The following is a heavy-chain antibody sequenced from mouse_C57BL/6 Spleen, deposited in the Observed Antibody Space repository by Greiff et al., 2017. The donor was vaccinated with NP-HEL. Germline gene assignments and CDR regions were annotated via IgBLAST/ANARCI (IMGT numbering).Heavy chain of an antibody. V-gene: IGHV1-53*01. CDR1: GYTFPSSW. Sequence: QVQLKQPGTELVKPGASVKLSCKASGYTFPSSWMPWVKQRPGQGLEWIGNINPSNGGPNYTAQFQSKATLPVDKSSSTAYMQPSMLTSEDSAFYYCAREGCENITTVVALYYYAMDYWGQGTSVTVAS. CDR2: INPSNGGP. D-gene: IGHD1-1*01. CDR3: AREGCENITTVVALYYYAMDY. J-gene: IGHJ4*01.